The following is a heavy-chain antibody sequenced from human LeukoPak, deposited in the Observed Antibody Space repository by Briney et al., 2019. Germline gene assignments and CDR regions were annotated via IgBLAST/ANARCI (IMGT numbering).Heavy chain of an antibody. D-gene: IGHD6-19*01. V-gene: IGHV3-21*01. CDR2: INSSSSYI. J-gene: IGHJ6*03. Sequence: PGGSLRLSCAASGFTFSSYSMNWVRQAPGKGLEWVSSINSSSSYIYYADSVKGRFTISRDNAKNSLYLQMNSLRAEDTAVYYCARTDEYSSGWYGYYYYYMDVWGKGTTVTVSS. CDR3: ARTDEYSSGWYGYYYYYMDV. CDR1: GFTFSSYS.